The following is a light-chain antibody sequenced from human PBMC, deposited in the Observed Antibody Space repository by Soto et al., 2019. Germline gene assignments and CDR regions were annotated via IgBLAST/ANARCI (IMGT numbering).Light chain of an antibody. J-gene: IGLJ2*01. CDR1: SSDVGGYNY. V-gene: IGLV2-14*01. CDR3: SSYTRGSTVV. CDR2: DVS. Sequence: QSVLTQPASVSGSPGQSITLSCTGTSSDVGGYNYVSWYQQHPGKAPKLMIYDVSNRPSGVPNRFSGSKSGNTASLTISGLQAEDEADYYCSSYTRGSTVVFGGGTKLTVL.